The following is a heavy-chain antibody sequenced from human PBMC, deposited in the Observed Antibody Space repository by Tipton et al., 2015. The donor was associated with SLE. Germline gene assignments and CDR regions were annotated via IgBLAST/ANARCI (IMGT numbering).Heavy chain of an antibody. D-gene: IGHD4-17*01. CDR3: AREGYGEETY. J-gene: IGHJ4*02. Sequence: LRLSCTVSGASIKSYDWSWIRQSAGKGLEWIGRIYVSGTTNNNPSLKSRVTMSVDTSMRQFSLRLNSVTAADTAVYYCAREGYGEETYWGQGTPVTVTS. CDR2: IYVSGTT. V-gene: IGHV4-4*07. CDR1: GASIKSYD.